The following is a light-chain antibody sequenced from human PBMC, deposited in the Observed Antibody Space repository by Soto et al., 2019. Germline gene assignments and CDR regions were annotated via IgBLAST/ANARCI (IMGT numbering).Light chain of an antibody. V-gene: IGKV1-8*01. Sequence: AIRMTQSPSSCSASTGDRVSITCRASQGVSDSLAWYQQKAGKAPKLLVYSTSTLQSGVASRFSGSASGTEYTLTISSLQPDDFATYYCQQYNSYWTFGQGTKVDIK. CDR1: QGVSDS. CDR2: STS. CDR3: QQYNSYWT. J-gene: IGKJ1*01.